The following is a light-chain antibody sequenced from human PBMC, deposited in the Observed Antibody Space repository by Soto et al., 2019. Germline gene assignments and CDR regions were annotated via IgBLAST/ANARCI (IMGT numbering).Light chain of an antibody. J-gene: IGKJ1*01. CDR1: QSVSSN. Sequence: EIVMTQSPATLSVSPGERATLSCRASQSVSSNLAWYQQKPGQAPRLLIYGASTRATGIPARFSGSGSGTDFTLPISSLQSEDFAVYYCPQYNNWPWAFGQGTKVELK. V-gene: IGKV3-15*01. CDR3: PQYNNWPWA. CDR2: GAS.